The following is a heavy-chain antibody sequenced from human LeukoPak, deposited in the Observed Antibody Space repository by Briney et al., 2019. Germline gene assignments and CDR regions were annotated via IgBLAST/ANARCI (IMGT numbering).Heavy chain of an antibody. CDR1: GFTFSSYA. Sequence: GGSLRLSCAASGFTFSSYAMSWVRQAPGKGLEWVSAISGSGGSTYYADSVKGQFTISRDNSKNTLYLQMNSLRAEDTAVYYCAKFSEVVVSPLDYWGQGTLVTVSS. CDR2: ISGSGGST. V-gene: IGHV3-23*01. J-gene: IGHJ4*02. D-gene: IGHD3-22*01. CDR3: AKFSEVVVSPLDY.